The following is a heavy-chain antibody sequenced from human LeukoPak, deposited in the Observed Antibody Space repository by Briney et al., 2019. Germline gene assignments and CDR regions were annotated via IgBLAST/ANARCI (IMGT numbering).Heavy chain of an antibody. Sequence: GGSLRLSCAASGFTFSSYAMHWVRQAPGKGLEWVAVISYDGSNKYYADSVKGRFTISRDNSKNTLYLQMNSLRAEDTAVYYCAREGVNYDSSGLYYWGQGTLVTVSS. D-gene: IGHD3-22*01. CDR2: ISYDGSNK. V-gene: IGHV3-30-3*01. J-gene: IGHJ4*02. CDR1: GFTFSSYA. CDR3: AREGVNYDSSGLYY.